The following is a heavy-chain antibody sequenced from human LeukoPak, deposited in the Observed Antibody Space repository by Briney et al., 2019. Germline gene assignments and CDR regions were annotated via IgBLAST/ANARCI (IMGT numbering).Heavy chain of an antibody. J-gene: IGHJ4*02. CDR3: AYVAATPVDY. CDR2: IRYDGSNK. CDR1: GFTFSSC. V-gene: IGHV3-30*02. Sequence: GGSLRLSCAASGFTFSSCMHWVRQAPGKGLEWVAFIRYDGSNKYYADSVKGRFTISRDNSKNTLYLQMNSLRAEDTAVYYCAYVAATPVDYWGQGTLVTVSS. D-gene: IGHD2-15*01.